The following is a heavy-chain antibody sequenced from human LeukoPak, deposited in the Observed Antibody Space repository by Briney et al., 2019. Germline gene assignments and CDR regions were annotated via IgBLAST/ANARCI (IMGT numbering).Heavy chain of an antibody. V-gene: IGHV3-74*01. CDR3: ARDHIYCTGGYCYFDF. Sequence: RAGGSLRLSCVASAFTFSSYWMHWVRQAPGKGLVWVSRINSDGSSTSYADSVKGRFTISRDNAKNTLYLQMNSLRAEDTAVYYCARDHIYCTGGYCYFDFWGQGTLVTVSS. D-gene: IGHD2-8*02. CDR1: AFTFSSYW. CDR2: INSDGSST. J-gene: IGHJ4*02.